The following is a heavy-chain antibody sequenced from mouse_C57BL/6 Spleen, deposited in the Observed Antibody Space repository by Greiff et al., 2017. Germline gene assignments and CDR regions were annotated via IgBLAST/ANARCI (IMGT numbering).Heavy chain of an antibody. D-gene: IGHD1-1*01. CDR1: GFTFSDYG. CDR3: ARHEHYYGSTHAMDY. CDR2: ISNLAYSI. V-gene: IGHV5-15*04. Sequence: EVKLVESGGGLVQPGGSLKLSCAASGFTFSDYGMAWVRQAPRKGPAWVAFISNLAYSIYYADTVTGRFTISRENAKNTLYLEMSSLRSEDTAMYYCARHEHYYGSTHAMDYWGQGTSVTVSS. J-gene: IGHJ4*01.